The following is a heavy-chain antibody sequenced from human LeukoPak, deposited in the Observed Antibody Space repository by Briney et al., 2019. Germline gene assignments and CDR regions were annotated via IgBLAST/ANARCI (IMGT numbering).Heavy chain of an antibody. V-gene: IGHV4-59*01. Sequence: SETLSLTCTVSGGSISSYHWSWIRQPPGKGLEWIGYIYYSGSTNYNPSLKSRATISVDTPKNHVSLKLSSVTAADTAVYYCAIKLGAHDYWGQGTLVTVSS. CDR2: IYYSGST. CDR1: GGSISSYH. CDR3: AIKLGAHDY. J-gene: IGHJ4*02. D-gene: IGHD1-26*01.